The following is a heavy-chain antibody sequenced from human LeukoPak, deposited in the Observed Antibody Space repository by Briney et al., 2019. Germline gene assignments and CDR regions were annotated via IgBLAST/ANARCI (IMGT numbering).Heavy chain of an antibody. CDR1: GFTFSSYG. CDR3: ARARGSGFSDFDY. D-gene: IGHD3-10*01. J-gene: IGHJ4*02. Sequence: GGSLRLSCAASGFTFSSYGMHWVRQAPVKGLEWVAVIWFDGSNEYYADSVRGRFTISRDNSKNTLFLQMNSLRAEDTAVYFCARARGSGFSDFDYWGQGALVTVSS. CDR2: IWFDGSNE. V-gene: IGHV3-33*01.